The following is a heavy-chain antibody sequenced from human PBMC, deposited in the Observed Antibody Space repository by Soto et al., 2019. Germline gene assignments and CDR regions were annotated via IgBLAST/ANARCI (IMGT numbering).Heavy chain of an antibody. CDR2: INPNSGGT. CDR3: ARLEGLATISYYFDF. D-gene: IGHD3-9*01. Sequence: ASVKVSCKASGFTFSAYYIYWVRQAPGQGLEWIGWINPNSGGTNNAQKFQGRVTMTRDTSTSTVYMELSALISDDTAVYFCARLEGLATISYYFDFWGPGALVTVST. J-gene: IGHJ4*02. CDR1: GFTFSAYY. V-gene: IGHV1-2*02.